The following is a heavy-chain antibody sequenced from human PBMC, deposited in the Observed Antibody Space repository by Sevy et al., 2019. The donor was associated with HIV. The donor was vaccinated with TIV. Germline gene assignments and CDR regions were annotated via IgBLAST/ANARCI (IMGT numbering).Heavy chain of an antibody. CDR2: IIPIFGTA. D-gene: IGHD6-6*01. J-gene: IGHJ6*03. CDR1: GGTFSSYA. V-gene: IGHV1-69*13. Sequence: SVKVSCKASGGTFSSYAISWVRQAPGQGLEWMGGIIPIFGTANYAQKFQGRVTITADESTSTAYMELSSLRSEDTAVYYCARSEYSSSSPLEYYYYMDVWGKGTTVTVSS. CDR3: ARSEYSSSSPLEYYYYMDV.